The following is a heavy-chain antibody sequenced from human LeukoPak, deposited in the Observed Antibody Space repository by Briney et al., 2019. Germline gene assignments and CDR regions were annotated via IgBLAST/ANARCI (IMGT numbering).Heavy chain of an antibody. V-gene: IGHV1-69*02. D-gene: IGHD4-23*01. Sequence: SVKVSCKASGGTFSSYTISWVRQAPGQGLEWIGRIIPILGIANYAQKFQGRVTITAYKSTSTAYMELSSLRSEDPAVYYCARAANPRDTGGNSEPPRRDFDYGGQGTRVTVSS. CDR1: GGTFSSYT. CDR3: ARAANPRDTGGNSEPPRRDFDY. CDR2: IIPILGIA. J-gene: IGHJ4*02.